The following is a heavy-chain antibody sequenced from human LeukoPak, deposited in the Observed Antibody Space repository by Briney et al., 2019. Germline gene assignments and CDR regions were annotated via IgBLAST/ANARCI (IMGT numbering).Heavy chain of an antibody. CDR2: INPSGGST. J-gene: IGHJ4*02. D-gene: IGHD2-21*02. CDR1: GYTFTSYY. V-gene: IGHV1-46*01. Sequence: GASVTVSCEASGYTFTSYYMHWVRQAPGQGLEWMGIINPSGGSTSYAQKFQGRVTMTRDTSTSTVYMELSSLRSEDTAVYYCARDREEHIVVVTAIGPFDYWGQGTLVTVSS. CDR3: ARDREEHIVVVTAIGPFDY.